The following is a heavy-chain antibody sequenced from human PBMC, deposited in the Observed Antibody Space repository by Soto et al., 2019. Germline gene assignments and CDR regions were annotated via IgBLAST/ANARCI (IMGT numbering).Heavy chain of an antibody. D-gene: IGHD1-1*01. CDR1: GYTFTIYG. CDR3: ARVGFWYNWNVTPLRWFDP. CDR2: ISAYNGNT. Sequence: ASVKVSCKASGYTFTIYGIIWVRQAPGQGLEWMGWISAYNGNTNYAQKLQGRVTMTTDTSTSTAYMELRSLRSDDTAVYYCARVGFWYNWNVTPLRWFDPWGQGTLVTVSS. J-gene: IGHJ5*02. V-gene: IGHV1-18*01.